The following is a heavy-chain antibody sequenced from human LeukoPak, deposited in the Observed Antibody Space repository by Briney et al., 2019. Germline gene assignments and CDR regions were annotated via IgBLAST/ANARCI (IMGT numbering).Heavy chain of an antibody. CDR2: ISDSGSST. CDR1: GFTFSSYA. V-gene: IGHV3-23*01. D-gene: IGHD3-10*01. Sequence: PGGSLRLSCAASGFTFSSYAMIWVRQAPGKGLEWVSLISDSGSSTYYPDSVKGRFTISRDNSKKTVYLQMNSLRAEDTAVYYCAKGVSGYGSGRPFDYWGQGTLVTVSS. CDR3: AKGVSGYGSGRPFDY. J-gene: IGHJ4*02.